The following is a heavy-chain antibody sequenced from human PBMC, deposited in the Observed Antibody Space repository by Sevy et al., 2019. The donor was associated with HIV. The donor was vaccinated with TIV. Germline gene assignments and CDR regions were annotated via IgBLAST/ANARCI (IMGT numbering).Heavy chain of an antibody. J-gene: IGHJ3*02. CDR1: GYTFTGYY. CDR2: INPNSGGT. V-gene: IGHV1-2*02. CDR3: ARVAVYYDSSAYSPVAFDI. D-gene: IGHD3-22*01. Sequence: ASVKVSCKASGYTFTGYYMHWVRQAPGQGLEWMGWINPNSGGTNYAQKFQGRVTMTRDTSISTAYMELSRLRSDDTAVYYCARVAVYYDSSAYSPVAFDIWGQGTMVTVSS.